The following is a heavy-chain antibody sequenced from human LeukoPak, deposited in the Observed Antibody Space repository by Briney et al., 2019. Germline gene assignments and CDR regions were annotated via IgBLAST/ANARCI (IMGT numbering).Heavy chain of an antibody. D-gene: IGHD2-21*01. CDR2: IYARGRT. CDR3: ARVEPGIFGFDR. CDR1: GGSISRYY. V-gene: IGHV4-4*07. J-gene: IGHJ5*02. Sequence: SETLSLTCTVSGGSISRYYWSWIRQPAGKGVGCSGRIYARGRTSYNTSLKRRLTISVEKSKNQFSLKLSSVTAADTAVYYCARVEPGIFGFDRWGQGTLVTVSS.